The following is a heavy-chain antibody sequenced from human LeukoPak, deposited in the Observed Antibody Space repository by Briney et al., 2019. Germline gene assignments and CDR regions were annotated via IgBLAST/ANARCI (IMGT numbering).Heavy chain of an antibody. D-gene: IGHD5-12*01. Sequence: GGSLRLSCAVSGFTFSSYWMTWVRQAPGGGLERVANINQDGSEANYVDSVKGRFTISRDNARYSLYLQMNGLRAEDTAVYYCARRYSGYVFYDYWGQGTLVTVSS. J-gene: IGHJ4*02. CDR1: GFTFSSYW. V-gene: IGHV3-7*01. CDR3: ARRYSGYVFYDY. CDR2: INQDGSEA.